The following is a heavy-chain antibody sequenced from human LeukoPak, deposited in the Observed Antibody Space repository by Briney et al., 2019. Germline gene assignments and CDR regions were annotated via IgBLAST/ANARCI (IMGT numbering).Heavy chain of an antibody. CDR1: GGTFSSYA. J-gene: IGHJ5*02. CDR2: IIPIFGTA. D-gene: IGHD1-26*01. Sequence: SVKVSCKASGGTFSSYAISWVRQAPGQGLEWMGGIIPIFGTANYAQKFQGRVTITADESTSTAYMELSSLRSEDTAVYYCAARGSYYSNWFDPWGQGTLVTVSS. CDR3: AARGSYYSNWFDP. V-gene: IGHV1-69*13.